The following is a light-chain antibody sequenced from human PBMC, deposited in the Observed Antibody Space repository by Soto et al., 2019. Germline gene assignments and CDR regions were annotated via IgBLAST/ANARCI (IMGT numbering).Light chain of an antibody. CDR3: SSYAGSNNMV. Sequence: QSALTQPPSASGSPGQSVTISCTGTSSDVGGYNYVSWYQQHPGKAPKLMIYEVSKRPSGVPDRFSGSKSDNTASLTVSGLQAEDGADYYCSSYAGSNNMVFGGGTKLTVL. CDR1: SSDVGGYNY. CDR2: EVS. J-gene: IGLJ2*01. V-gene: IGLV2-8*01.